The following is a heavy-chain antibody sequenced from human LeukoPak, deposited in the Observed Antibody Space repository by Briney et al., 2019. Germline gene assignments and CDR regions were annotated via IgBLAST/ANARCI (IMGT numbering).Heavy chain of an antibody. CDR3: ARNIWFGESNDAFDF. J-gene: IGHJ3*01. CDR1: GYSFTGYY. Sequence: GASVKVSCKASGYSFTGYYMHWVRQAPGQGLEWMGRINPNGGGTNYAQKFQGRVTMTRDTSISTAYMELSRLRSDDTAVYYCARNIWFGESNDAFDFWGQGTMVTVSS. V-gene: IGHV1-2*02. CDR2: INPNGGGT. D-gene: IGHD3-10*01.